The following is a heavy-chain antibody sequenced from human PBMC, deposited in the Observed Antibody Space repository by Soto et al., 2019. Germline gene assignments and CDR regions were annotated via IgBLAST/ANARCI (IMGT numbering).Heavy chain of an antibody. CDR1: GYTFTGYY. J-gene: IGHJ4*02. D-gene: IGHD6-19*01. CDR3: AVAGLPFEY. V-gene: IGHV1-2*02. CDR2: INPNSGDT. Sequence: QVQLVQSGAEVKKPGASVTVSCTTSGYTFTGYYIHWVRQAPGQGLEWMALINPNSGDTNYGHKFQGRVTLTRDTSINTVYMEVTSLRFDDTAVYYCAVAGLPFEYWGQGTLVTVFS.